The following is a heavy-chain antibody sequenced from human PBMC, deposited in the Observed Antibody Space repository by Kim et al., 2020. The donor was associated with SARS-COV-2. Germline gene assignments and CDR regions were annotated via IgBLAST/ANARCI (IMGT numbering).Heavy chain of an antibody. Sequence: SETLSLTCIVSGGSISSYYWSWIRQPAGKGLEWIGRIYSSGCTNYNPSLKSRVTMSVVTSKNQFFLKMNSVTAADTVAYYCARSLYMTPRYYYGLDVWGQGTTVTVSS. CDR1: GGSISSYY. CDR2: IYSSGCT. J-gene: IGHJ6*02. D-gene: IGHD2-2*02. CDR3: ARSLYMTPRYYYGLDV. V-gene: IGHV4-4*07.